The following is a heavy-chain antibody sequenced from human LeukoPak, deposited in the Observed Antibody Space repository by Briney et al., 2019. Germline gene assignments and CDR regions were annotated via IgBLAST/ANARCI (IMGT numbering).Heavy chain of an antibody. D-gene: IGHD4-17*01. V-gene: IGHV1-46*01. CDR3: ARRRLRFNWFDP. Sequence: ASVKVSCKASGYTFTSYYMHWVRQAPGQGLEWMGIINPSGGSTSYAQKFQGRVTRTRDMSTSTVYMELSSLRSEDTAVYYCARRRLRFNWFDPWGQGTLVTVSS. J-gene: IGHJ5*02. CDR1: GYTFTSYY. CDR2: INPSGGST.